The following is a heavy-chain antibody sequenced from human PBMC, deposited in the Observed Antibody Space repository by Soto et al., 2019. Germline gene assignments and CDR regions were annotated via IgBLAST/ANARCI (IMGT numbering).Heavy chain of an antibody. J-gene: IGHJ4*02. V-gene: IGHV3-30-3*01. CDR3: ARGFSWNYYFDY. Sequence: GGSLRLSCAASGFTFSSYAMHWVRQAPGKGLEWVAVISYDGSNKYYADSVKGRFTISRDKSKNTLYLQMNSLRAEDRAVYYYARGFSWNYYFDYLGQGNRVTVSS. CDR1: GFTFSSYA. CDR2: ISYDGSNK. D-gene: IGHD1-7*01.